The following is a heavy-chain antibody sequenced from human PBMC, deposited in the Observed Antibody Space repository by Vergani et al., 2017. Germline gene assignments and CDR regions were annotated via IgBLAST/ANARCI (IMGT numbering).Heavy chain of an antibody. CDR2: ISWNSGSI. Sequence: EVQLVESGGGLVQPGGSLRLSCAASGFTFDDYAMHWVRQAPGKGLEWVSGISWNSGSIGYADSVKGRFTISRDNSKNTLYLQMNRLRAEDTAVYYCARAVVPAAKENWFDPWGQGTLVTVSS. CDR1: GFTFDDYA. J-gene: IGHJ5*02. V-gene: IGHV3-9*01. CDR3: ARAVVPAAKENWFDP. D-gene: IGHD2-2*01.